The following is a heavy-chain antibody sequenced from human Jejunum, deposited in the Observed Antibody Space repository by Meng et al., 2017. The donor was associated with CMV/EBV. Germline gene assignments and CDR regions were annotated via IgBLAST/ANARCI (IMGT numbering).Heavy chain of an antibody. CDR1: GGSFSTYT. J-gene: IGHJ4*02. Sequence: QVQRVQSGAEVKKPGSSVKVACKTSGGSFSTYTFSWVRQAPGQGLEWMGGLIPVLNKAKSAPRFQDRVTFTADETTTTAYMELSSLTFEDTAVYSCARGRGNQPLFDFWGQGTLVTVSS. CDR3: ARGRGNQPLFDF. V-gene: IGHV1-69*10. CDR2: LIPVLNKA. D-gene: IGHD2/OR15-2a*01.